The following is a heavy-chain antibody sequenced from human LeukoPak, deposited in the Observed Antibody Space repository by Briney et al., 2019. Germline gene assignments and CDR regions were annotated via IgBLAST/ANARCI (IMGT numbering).Heavy chain of an antibody. J-gene: IGHJ6*03. CDR2: IIPIFGTA. Sequence: ASVKVSCKASGGTFSSYAISWVRQAPGQGLEWMGGIIPIFGTANYAQKFQGRVTITADESTSTAYMELSSLRSEDTAVYYCPRGRIAMVRGPYYYYMDVWGKGTTVTVSS. V-gene: IGHV1-69*13. CDR3: PRGRIAMVRGPYYYYMDV. CDR1: GGTFSSYA. D-gene: IGHD3-10*01.